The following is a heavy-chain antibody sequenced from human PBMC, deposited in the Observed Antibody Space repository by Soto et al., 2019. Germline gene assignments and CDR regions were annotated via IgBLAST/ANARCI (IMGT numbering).Heavy chain of an antibody. CDR1: GYTFTSYA. Sequence: QVQLVQSGAEVKKPGASVKVSCKASGYTFTSYAMHWVRQAPGQRLEWMGWINAGNGNTKYSQKFQGRVTITRDTSASTAYMELSSLRSEDTAVYYCARDPPLLWFGELLSGGMDVWGQGTTVTVSS. CDR3: ARDPPLLWFGELLSGGMDV. CDR2: INAGNGNT. D-gene: IGHD3-10*01. J-gene: IGHJ6*02. V-gene: IGHV1-3*01.